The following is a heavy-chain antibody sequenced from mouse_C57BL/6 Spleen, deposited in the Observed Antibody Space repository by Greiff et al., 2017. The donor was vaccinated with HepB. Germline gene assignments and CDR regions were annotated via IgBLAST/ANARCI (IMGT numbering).Heavy chain of an antibody. J-gene: IGHJ4*01. V-gene: IGHV1-82*01. CDR2: IYPGDGDT. Sequence: LQESGPELVKPGASVKISCKASGYAFSSSWMNWVKQRPGKGLEWIGRIYPGDGDTNYNGKFKGKAKLTADKSSSTAYMQLSSLTSEDSAVYFCARQLQATGYAMDYWGQGTSVTVSS. CDR3: ARQLQATGYAMDY. CDR1: GYAFSSSW. D-gene: IGHD3-2*02.